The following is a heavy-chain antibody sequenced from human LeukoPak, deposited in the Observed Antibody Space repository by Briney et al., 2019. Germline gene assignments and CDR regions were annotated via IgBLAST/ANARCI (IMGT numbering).Heavy chain of an antibody. CDR1: GYTLTELS. CDR2: FDPEDGGT. CDR3: ATSSARVRGVILYYYCGMDV. Sequence: GASVKVSCKVSGYTLTELSMHWVRQAPGKGLEWMAGFDPEDGGTIYAQKFQGRVTMTEDTSTDTAYMELSSLRSEDTAVYYCATSSARVRGVILYYYCGMDVWGQGTTVTVSS. J-gene: IGHJ6*02. D-gene: IGHD3-10*01. V-gene: IGHV1-24*01.